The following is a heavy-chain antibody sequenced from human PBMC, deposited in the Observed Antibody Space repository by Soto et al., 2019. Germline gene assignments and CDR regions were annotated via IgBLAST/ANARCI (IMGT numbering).Heavy chain of an antibody. J-gene: IGHJ2*01. CDR2: IWYDGSNK. CDR1: GFPFSTYG. V-gene: IGHV3-33*01. D-gene: IGHD2-15*01. CDR3: LRASGSFDL. Sequence: QMQLVESGGGVVQPGRSLRLSCAASGFPFSTYGIHWVRQAPGKGLEWVAVIWYDGSNKYYGDSVKGRFTISRDNSKNTLYLQMYSLRVEDTAVYYCLRASGSFDLWCRGTLVTVSS.